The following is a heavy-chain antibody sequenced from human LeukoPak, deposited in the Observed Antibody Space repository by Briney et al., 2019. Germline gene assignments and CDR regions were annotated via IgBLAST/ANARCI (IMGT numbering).Heavy chain of an antibody. D-gene: IGHD3-16*01. CDR3: ARGRMKGGPQFPFDY. Sequence: ASVKVSCKASGYTFTSYYMHWVRQAPGQGLEWMGIINPSGGSTNYAQRFQGRVTITADESTSTAYMELSSLRSEDTAVYYCARGRMKGGPQFPFDYWGQGTLVTVSS. V-gene: IGHV1-46*01. CDR2: INPSGGST. J-gene: IGHJ4*02. CDR1: GYTFTSYY.